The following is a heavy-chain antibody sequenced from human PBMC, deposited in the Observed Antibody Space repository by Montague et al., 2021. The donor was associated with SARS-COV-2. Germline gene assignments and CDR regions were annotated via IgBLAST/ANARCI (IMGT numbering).Heavy chain of an antibody. Sequence: SVKVSCKASGYTFTNYDINWVRQAPGQGLEWMGWMNPNNDNRGYTQKFEGRVTMTRNTSISTAYMELSSLRSEDTAVYYCARAEYCSGGSCGYYYYGMDVWGQGTSVTGSS. CDR3: ARAEYCSGGSCGYYYYGMDV. D-gene: IGHD2-15*01. CDR1: GYTFTNYD. V-gene: IGHV1-8*01. CDR2: MNPNNDNR. J-gene: IGHJ6*02.